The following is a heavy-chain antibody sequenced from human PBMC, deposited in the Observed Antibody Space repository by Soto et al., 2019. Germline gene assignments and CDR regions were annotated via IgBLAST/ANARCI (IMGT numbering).Heavy chain of an antibody. CDR1: GGSISSGGYS. D-gene: IGHD2-15*01. CDR2: IYHRGST. J-gene: IGHJ6*02. CDR3: ATGYCSGGSCYSAPYYYYGMDV. Sequence: SETLSLTCAVPGGSISSGGYSWSWIRQPPGKGLEWIGYIYHRGSTYYNPSLKSRVTISVDRSKNQFSLKLSSVTAADTAVYYCATGYCSGGSCYSAPYYYYGMDVWGQGTTVTVSS. V-gene: IGHV4-30-2*01.